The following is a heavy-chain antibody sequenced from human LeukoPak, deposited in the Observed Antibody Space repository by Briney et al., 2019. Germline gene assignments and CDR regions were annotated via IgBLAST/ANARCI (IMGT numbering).Heavy chain of an antibody. J-gene: IGHJ5*02. CDR3: ARRNSGTYYGLFDP. CDR2: INHSGGT. V-gene: IGHV4-34*01. CDR1: GGSFSGYY. Sequence: SETLSLTCAVYGGSFSGYYWSWIRQPPGKGLEWIGEINHSGGTNYNPSLKSRVTMSVDTSKNQFSLKLSSVTAADSAVYYCARRNSGTYYGLFDPWGQGTLVIVSS. D-gene: IGHD1-26*01.